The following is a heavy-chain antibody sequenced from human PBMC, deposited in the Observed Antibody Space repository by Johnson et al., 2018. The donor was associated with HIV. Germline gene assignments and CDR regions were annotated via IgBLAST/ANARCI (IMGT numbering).Heavy chain of an antibody. J-gene: IGHJ3*02. V-gene: IGHV3-33*08. Sequence: VKPGGSLRLSCAASGFTVSSNYMSWVQAPGKGLEWVAVIWYDGSNKYYADSVKGRFTISRDNSKNTLYLQMNSLRAEDTAVYFCARDPCTGASCLPGAFDIWGQGTLVTVSS. CDR1: GFTVSSNY. CDR3: ARDPCTGASCLPGAFDI. CDR2: IWYDGSNK. D-gene: IGHD2-15*01.